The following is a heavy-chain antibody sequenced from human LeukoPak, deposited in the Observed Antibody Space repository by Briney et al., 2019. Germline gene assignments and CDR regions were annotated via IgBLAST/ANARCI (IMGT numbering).Heavy chain of an antibody. CDR3: AKGGFGVVTVEAFDI. D-gene: IGHD3-3*01. Sequence: GGSLRLSCAASGFTFDDYAMHWVRQAPGKGLEWVSGISWNSGSIGYEDSAKGRFTISRDNAKNSLYLQMNSLRAEDTALYYCAKGGFGVVTVEAFDIWGQGTMVTVSS. J-gene: IGHJ3*02. CDR2: ISWNSGSI. CDR1: GFTFDDYA. V-gene: IGHV3-9*01.